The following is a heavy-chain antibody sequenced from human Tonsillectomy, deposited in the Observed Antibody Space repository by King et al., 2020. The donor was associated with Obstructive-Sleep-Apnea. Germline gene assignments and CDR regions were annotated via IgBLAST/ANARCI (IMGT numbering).Heavy chain of an antibody. CDR1: GGSISSGGYY. J-gene: IGHJ4*02. D-gene: IGHD3-9*01. CDR2: IYYSGST. CDR3: ARGRYYDILTGYYKFDY. V-gene: IGHV4-31*03. Sequence: QLQESGPGLVKPSQTLSLTCTVSGGSISSGGYYWSWIRQHPGKGLEWIGYIYYSGSTYYNPSLKSRVTISVDTSKNQFSLKLSSVTAADTAVYYCARGRYYDILTGYYKFDYWGQGTLVTVSS.